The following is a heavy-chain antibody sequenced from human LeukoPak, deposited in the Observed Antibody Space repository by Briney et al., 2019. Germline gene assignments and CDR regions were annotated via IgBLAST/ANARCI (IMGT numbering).Heavy chain of an antibody. CDR3: ARGITKYDY. CDR1: GGSISSGDYY. D-gene: IGHD3-10*01. CDR2: IYYSGST. J-gene: IGHJ4*02. Sequence: SETLSLTCTVSGGSISSGDYYWSWIRQPPGEGLEWIGYIYYSGSTDYNTSLKSRVTISVDTSKNQFSLSLSSVTAADTAVYYCARGITKYDYWGQGTLVTVSS. V-gene: IGHV4-30-4*01.